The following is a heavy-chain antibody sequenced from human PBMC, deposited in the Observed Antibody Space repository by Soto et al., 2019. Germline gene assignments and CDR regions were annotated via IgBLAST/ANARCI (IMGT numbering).Heavy chain of an antibody. Sequence: SETLSLTCTVSGVSVNSGDYYWSWIRQPPGKGLDWIGYFYYSGITNYNPSLKSRVTISADPSKNQFPLKLRSVTAADAAVYYCARVTVAVPATTHYFNYWGQGTPVTISS. CDR2: FYYSGIT. D-gene: IGHD1-26*01. V-gene: IGHV4-61*08. J-gene: IGHJ4*02. CDR1: GVSVNSGDYY. CDR3: ARVTVAVPATTHYFNY.